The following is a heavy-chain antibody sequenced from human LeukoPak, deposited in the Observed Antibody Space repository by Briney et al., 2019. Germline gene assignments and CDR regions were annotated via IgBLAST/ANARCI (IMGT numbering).Heavy chain of an antibody. Sequence: TSETLSLTCTVSGGSISSSSYYWGWIRQPAGKGLEWIGSIYYSGSTYYNPSLKSRVTISVDTSKNQFSLKLSSVTAADTAVYYCARLNSYYDFWSGGPWYYMDVWAKGPRSPSP. CDR3: ARLNSYYDFWSGGPWYYMDV. J-gene: IGHJ6*03. D-gene: IGHD3-3*01. V-gene: IGHV4-39*01. CDR2: IYYSGST. CDR1: GGSISSSSYY.